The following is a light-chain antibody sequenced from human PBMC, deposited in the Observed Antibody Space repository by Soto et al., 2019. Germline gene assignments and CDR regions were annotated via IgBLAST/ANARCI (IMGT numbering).Light chain of an antibody. CDR2: GAS. CDR1: QSVGSH. J-gene: IGKJ1*01. CDR3: QQYTTWPLT. Sequence: EIVMTQSPATLSVSPGERATLSCRASQSVGSHLTWYQQKPGQAPRLLVYGASTRATGIPARFSGSGSGTEFTLTISSLQSEDFAVYFCQQYTTWPLTFGQGTKVDIK. V-gene: IGKV3-15*01.